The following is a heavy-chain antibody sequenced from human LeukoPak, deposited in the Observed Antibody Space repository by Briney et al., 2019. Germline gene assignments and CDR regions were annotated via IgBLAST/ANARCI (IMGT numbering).Heavy chain of an antibody. CDR1: GGSISRSNYY. CDR3: ARHPTEHYFFDY. Sequence: SETLSLTCPVSGGSISRSNYYWGWFRQPPGKGLEWIGSFYYDGSTYYSPSLKSRVTISVDTSKNQFSLKLSSVTAADTAVYYCARHPTEHYFFDYWGQGTLVTVSS. J-gene: IGHJ4*02. V-gene: IGHV4-39*01. CDR2: FYYDGST. D-gene: IGHD1/OR15-1a*01.